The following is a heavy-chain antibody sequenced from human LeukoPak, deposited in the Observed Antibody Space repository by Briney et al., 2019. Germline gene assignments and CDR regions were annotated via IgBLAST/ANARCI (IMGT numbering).Heavy chain of an antibody. D-gene: IGHD3-3*01. J-gene: IGHJ6*02. Sequence: PSETLSLTCTVSGGSISIYSWNWIRQPAGKGLEWIGRIYTSGSTKYSPSLKSRVTMSVDTSKNQFSLKLSSVTAADTAVYYCARNYDFWSMYGMDVWGQGTTVTVSS. CDR1: GGSISIYS. CDR2: IYTSGST. CDR3: ARNYDFWSMYGMDV. V-gene: IGHV4-4*07.